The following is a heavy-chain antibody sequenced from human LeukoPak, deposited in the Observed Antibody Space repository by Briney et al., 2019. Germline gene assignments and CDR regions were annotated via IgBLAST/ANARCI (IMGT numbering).Heavy chain of an antibody. Sequence: ASVKVSCKATGYAFTSYGISWVRQAPGQGLEWMGWISAYNGNTNYAQKLQGRVTMTTDTSTSTAYMELRSLRSDDTAVYYCARSGYSSSWYYFDYWGQGTLVTVSS. CDR1: GYAFTSYG. CDR3: ARSGYSSSWYYFDY. V-gene: IGHV1-18*04. CDR2: ISAYNGNT. J-gene: IGHJ4*02. D-gene: IGHD6-13*01.